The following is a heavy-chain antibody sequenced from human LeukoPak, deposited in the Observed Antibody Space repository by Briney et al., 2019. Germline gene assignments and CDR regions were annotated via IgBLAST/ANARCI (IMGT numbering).Heavy chain of an antibody. CDR1: GYTFTGYY. D-gene: IGHD3-16*02. CDR3: ARGIMITFGGVIVPLDY. J-gene: IGHJ4*02. Sequence: GASVKVSCKASGYTFTGYYMHWVRQPPGQGLEWMGWINPNSGGTNYAQKFQGRVTMTRDTSISTAYMELSRLRSDDTAVYYCARGIMITFGGVIVPLDYWGQGTLVTVSS. CDR2: INPNSGGT. V-gene: IGHV1-2*02.